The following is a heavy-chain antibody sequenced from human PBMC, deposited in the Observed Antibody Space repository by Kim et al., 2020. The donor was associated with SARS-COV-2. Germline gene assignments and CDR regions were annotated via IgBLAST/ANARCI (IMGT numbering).Heavy chain of an antibody. CDR2: IIPIFGTA. CDR3: ARTGEYYYDSSGPFDY. Sequence: SVKVSCKASGGTFSSYAISWVRQAPGQGLEWMGGIIPIFGTANYAQKFQGRVTITADESTSTAYMELSSLRSEDTAVYYCARTGEYYYDSSGPFDYWGQGHRVTVST. CDR1: GGTFSSYA. V-gene: IGHV1-69*13. J-gene: IGHJ4*02. D-gene: IGHD3-22*01.